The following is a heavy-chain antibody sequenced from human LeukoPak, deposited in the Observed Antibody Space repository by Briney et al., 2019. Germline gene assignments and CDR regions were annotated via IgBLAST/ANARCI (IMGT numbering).Heavy chain of an antibody. CDR2: INHSGST. Sequence: SETLSLTCAVYGGSFSGYYWSWIRQPPGKGLEWIGEINHSGSTNYNPSLKSRVTISVDTSKNQFSLKLSSVTAADTAVYYCARDLRYFDWYGGSWFDPWGQGTLVTVSS. J-gene: IGHJ5*02. V-gene: IGHV4-34*01. CDR1: GGSFSGYY. D-gene: IGHD3-9*01. CDR3: ARDLRYFDWYGGSWFDP.